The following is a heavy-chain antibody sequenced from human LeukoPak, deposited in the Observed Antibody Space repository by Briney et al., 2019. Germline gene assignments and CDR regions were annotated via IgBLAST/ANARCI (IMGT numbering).Heavy chain of an antibody. CDR3: ARRRPVTTARTLNGWFDP. Sequence: GASVKVSCKASGYTFTSYDINWVRQATGQGLEWMGWMNPNSGNTGYAQKFQGRVTITRNTSISTAYMELSSLRSEDTAVYYCARRRPVTTARTLNGWFDPWGQGTLVTVSS. V-gene: IGHV1-8*03. CDR2: MNPNSGNT. J-gene: IGHJ5*02. CDR1: GYTFTSYD. D-gene: IGHD4-11*01.